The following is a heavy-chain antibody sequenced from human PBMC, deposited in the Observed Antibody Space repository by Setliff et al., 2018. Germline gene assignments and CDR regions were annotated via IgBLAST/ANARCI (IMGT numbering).Heavy chain of an antibody. Sequence: PSETLSLTCTVSGDSISTYYWSWIRRPAGKGLEWIGRVFVDGSTNYNPSLKSRVTISVDTSKNQFSLKLSSVTAADTAVYYCARLSGFQYIDVWGKGTTVTVSS. V-gene: IGHV4-4*07. CDR2: VFVDGST. D-gene: IGHD3-3*01. CDR1: GDSISTYY. CDR3: ARLSGFQYIDV. J-gene: IGHJ6*03.